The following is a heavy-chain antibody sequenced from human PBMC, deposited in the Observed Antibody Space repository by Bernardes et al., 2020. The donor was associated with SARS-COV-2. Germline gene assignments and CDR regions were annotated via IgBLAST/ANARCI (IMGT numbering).Heavy chain of an antibody. Sequence: GESLRLSCAASGFTFSDYAMHWVRQAPGKGLQHVSAITSKGDSTYYTNSVKGRFVVSRDNSKNTLYLQMGSLRAEDMAVYYCVRASYDPFRFDPWGQGTLVTVSS. J-gene: IGHJ5*02. CDR1: GFTFSDYA. CDR2: ITSKGDST. D-gene: IGHD3-3*01. CDR3: VRASYDPFRFDP. V-gene: IGHV3-64*01.